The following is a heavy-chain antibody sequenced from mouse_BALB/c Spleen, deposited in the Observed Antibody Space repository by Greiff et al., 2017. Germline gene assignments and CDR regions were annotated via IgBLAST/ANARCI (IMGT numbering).Heavy chain of an antibody. CDR1: GFSLTSYG. CDR2: IWAGGST. D-gene: IGHD2-14*01. J-gene: IGHJ3*01. Sequence: QKESGPGLVAPSQSLSITCTVSGFSLTSYGVHWVRQPPGKGLEWLGVIWAGGSTNYNSALMSRLSISKDNSTSQVFLKMNSLQTDDTAMYYCARDQDRHDGVKFAYWGQGTLVTVSA. CDR3: ARDQDRHDGVKFAY. V-gene: IGHV2-9*02.